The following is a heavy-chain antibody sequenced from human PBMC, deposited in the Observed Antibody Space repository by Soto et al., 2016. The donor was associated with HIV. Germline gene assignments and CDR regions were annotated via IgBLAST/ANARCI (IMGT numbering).Heavy chain of an antibody. CDR3: ARDYRIAVAGTTHGPWGRSSLAH. CDR1: GYTFTDYY. Sequence: QVQLVQSGAEVKKPGASVKVSCTTSGYTFTDYYIHWVRQAPGQGLEWMGWINPNSGGTNYAQKFQGRVTMTRDTSISTAYMELSRLRSDDTAVYYCARDYRIAVAGTTHGPWGRSSLAHWGQGTLVTVSS. V-gene: IGHV1-2*02. D-gene: IGHD6-19*01. CDR2: INPNSGGT. J-gene: IGHJ4*02.